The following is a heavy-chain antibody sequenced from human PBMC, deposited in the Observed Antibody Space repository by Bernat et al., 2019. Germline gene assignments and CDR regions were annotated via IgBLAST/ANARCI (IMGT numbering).Heavy chain of an antibody. J-gene: IGHJ4*02. D-gene: IGHD3-3*01. Sequence: EVQLVESGGGLVQPGGSLRLSCAASGFSFSSYSMNLVRQAPGKGLEWVSFIGVNIGTSHYEDSVPGRFTISRDNAKKSLYLQMNGLRAEDTAVYYCARRGGSGYVIQWGQGTLVTVSS. CDR3: ARRGGSGYVIQ. CDR2: IGVNIGTS. CDR1: GFSFSSYS. V-gene: IGHV3-48*01.